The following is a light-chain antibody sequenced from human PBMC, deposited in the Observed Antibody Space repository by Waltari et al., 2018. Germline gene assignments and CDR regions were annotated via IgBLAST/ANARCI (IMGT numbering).Light chain of an antibody. J-gene: IGKJ1*01. V-gene: IGKV3-20*01. CDR2: GAS. Sequence: EIVLTQSPGPLSLSPGERAPLSCRASQSIGRYLAWYQQKPDQAPRLLIYGASSRATGIPDRFSGSGSGTDFSLTISRLEPEDFAVYFCQNHERLPATFGQGTKVEIK. CDR3: QNHERLPAT. CDR1: QSIGRY.